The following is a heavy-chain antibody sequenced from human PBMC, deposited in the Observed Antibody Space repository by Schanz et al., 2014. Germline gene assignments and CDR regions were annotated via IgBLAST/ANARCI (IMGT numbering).Heavy chain of an antibody. CDR3: VPMSISAH. D-gene: IGHD6-6*01. CDR1: GFTFSNYS. J-gene: IGHJ4*02. V-gene: IGHV3-21*01. Sequence: VQLVESGGGVVQPGRSLRLSCAASGFTFSNYSMNWVRQAPGKGLEWVSSISSTSSYIFYADSVKGRFTISRDNAKNSLYLQMNSLRAEDTAVYYCVPMSISAHWGQGTLVTVSS. CDR2: ISSTSSYI.